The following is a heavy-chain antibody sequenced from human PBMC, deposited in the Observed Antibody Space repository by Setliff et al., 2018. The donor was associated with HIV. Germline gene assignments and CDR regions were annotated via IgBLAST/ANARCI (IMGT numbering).Heavy chain of an antibody. CDR3: ARGQSCTNGVCYQY. CDR1: GGSINTYY. J-gene: IGHJ4*02. CDR2: FYHSGST. V-gene: IGHV4-4*09. Sequence: LSLTCTVSGGSINTYYWTWIRQSPGKGLEWIGYFYHSGSTNYNPSLKSRVSISVDTSKNEFSLNLSSLTAADTAVYYCARGQSCTNGVCYQYWGQGTLVTVSS. D-gene: IGHD2-8*01.